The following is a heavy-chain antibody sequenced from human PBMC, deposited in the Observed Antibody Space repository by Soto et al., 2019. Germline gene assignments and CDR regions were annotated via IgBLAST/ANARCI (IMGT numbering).Heavy chain of an antibody. CDR3: ARVEGGYYDSSGYYYDWFDP. V-gene: IGHV4-30-2*01. CDR2: IYHSGST. CDR1: GGSISSGGYS. D-gene: IGHD3-22*01. Sequence: PSETLSLTCAVSGGSISSGGYSWSWIRQPPGKGLEWIGYIYHSGSTYYNPSLKSRVTISVDRSKNQFSLKLSSVTAADTAVYYCARVEGGYYDSSGYYYDWFDPWGQGTLVTVSS. J-gene: IGHJ5*02.